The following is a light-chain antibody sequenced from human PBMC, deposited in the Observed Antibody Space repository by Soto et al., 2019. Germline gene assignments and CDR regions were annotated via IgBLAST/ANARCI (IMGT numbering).Light chain of an antibody. CDR1: QSVGSN. CDR3: QQYGDWPLT. V-gene: IGKV3-15*01. Sequence: EIVLTQSPATLSVSPGERATLSCTASQSVGSNFAWYQQKPGQAPRLLIFASSTRATGVPARFSGSGSGTEFTLTISSLQSEDLAVYYCQQYGDWPLTFGGGAKVEIE. J-gene: IGKJ4*01. CDR2: ASS.